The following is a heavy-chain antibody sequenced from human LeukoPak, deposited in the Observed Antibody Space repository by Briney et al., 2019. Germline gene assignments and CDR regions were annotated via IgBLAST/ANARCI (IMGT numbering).Heavy chain of an antibody. D-gene: IGHD3-22*01. CDR3: ASGYYDSSGYYYPFEY. CDR2: IYYSGST. CDR1: GGSISSSSYY. Sequence: SETLSLTCTVSGGSISSSSYYWGWIRQPPGKGLEWIGSIYYSGSTYYNPSLKSRVTISVDTSKNQFSLRLSSVTAADTAVYYCASGYYDSSGYYYPFEYWGQGTLVTVSS. J-gene: IGHJ4*02. V-gene: IGHV4-39*01.